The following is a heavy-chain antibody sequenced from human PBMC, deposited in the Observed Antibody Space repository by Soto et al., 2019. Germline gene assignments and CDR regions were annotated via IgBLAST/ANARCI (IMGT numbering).Heavy chain of an antibody. CDR2: ISSSGSTI. CDR3: ARVGYSYGYPIAAAGPFDY. D-gene: IGHD5-18*01. Sequence: EVQLVESGGGLVQPGGSLRLSCAASGFTFSSYEMNWVRQAPGKGLEWVSYISSSGSTIYYADSVKGRFTISRDNAKNSLYLQMNSLRAEDTAVYYCARVGYSYGYPIAAAGPFDYWGQGTLVTVS. V-gene: IGHV3-48*03. CDR1: GFTFSSYE. J-gene: IGHJ4*02.